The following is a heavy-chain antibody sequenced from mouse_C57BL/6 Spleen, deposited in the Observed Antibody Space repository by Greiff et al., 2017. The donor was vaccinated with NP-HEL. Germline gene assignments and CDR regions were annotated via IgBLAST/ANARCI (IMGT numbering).Heavy chain of an antibody. CDR3: ARDDYYGSSGFDC. CDR2: IDPANGNT. D-gene: IGHD1-1*01. Sequence: VQLQQSVAELVRPGASVKLSCTASGFNFKNTYMHWVKQRPEQGLEWIGKIDPANGNTKYAPKFQGKATITTDTSSNTACLQLSSLTSEDTAIYYCARDDYYGSSGFDCWGKGATLSVSS. V-gene: IGHV14-3*01. J-gene: IGHJ2*01. CDR1: GFNFKNTY.